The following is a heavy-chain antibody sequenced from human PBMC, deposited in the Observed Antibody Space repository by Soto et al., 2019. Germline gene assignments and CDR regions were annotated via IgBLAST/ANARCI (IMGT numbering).Heavy chain of an antibody. V-gene: IGHV4-30-2*01. CDR2: ILHSGST. J-gene: IGHJ6*02. Sequence: QLQLQESGSGLVKPSETLSHTCAVSGGSISSGGYSWSWIRQPPGKGLEWIGYILHSGSTYYNPSLKSRVTISVDTSKNQFSVKMNSVTAADTAVYYCARAGYYYGMDVWGQGTTVTVSS. CDR1: GGSISSGGYS. CDR3: ARAGYYYGMDV.